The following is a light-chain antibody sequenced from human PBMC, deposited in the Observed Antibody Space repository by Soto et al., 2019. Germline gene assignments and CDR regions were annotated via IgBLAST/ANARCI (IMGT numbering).Light chain of an antibody. Sequence: EIVLPQPPGTLSLSPGERATLSCGASQTVTNNYLAWYQQKPGQAPRLLIYDTSSRATGIPDTFSGSGPGTDFTLTISRLEPEDSAMYYCQQYGGAPRTFGQGPKVDIK. CDR3: QQYGGAPRT. CDR2: DTS. V-gene: IGKV3-20*01. CDR1: QTVTNNY. J-gene: IGKJ1*01.